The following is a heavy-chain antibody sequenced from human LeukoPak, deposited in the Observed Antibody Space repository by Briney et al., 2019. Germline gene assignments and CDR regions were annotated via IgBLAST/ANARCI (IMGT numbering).Heavy chain of an antibody. CDR1: GGSFSSYY. J-gene: IGHJ5*02. D-gene: IGHD6-13*01. V-gene: IGHV4-59*01. CDR2: IYYSGST. CDR3: ARGSSSSWVNWFDP. Sequence: SETLSLTCAVSGGSFSSYYWSWIRQPPGKGLEWIGYIYYSGSTNYNPSLKSRVTISVDTSKNQFALKLSSVTAADTAVYYCARGSSSSWVNWFDPWGQGTLVSVSS.